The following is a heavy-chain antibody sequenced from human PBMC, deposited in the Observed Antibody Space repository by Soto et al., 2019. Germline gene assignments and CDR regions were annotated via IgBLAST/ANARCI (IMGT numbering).Heavy chain of an antibody. CDR3: AYPNPGYSSGWYGLDY. CDR2: ITPFNGNT. V-gene: IGHV1-45*02. CDR1: GYTFTYRY. Sequence: SVKVSCKASGYTFTYRYLHWVRQAPGEALEWMGWITPFNGNTNYAQKFQDRVTITRDRSMSTAYMELSSLRSEDTAIYYCAYPNPGYSSGWYGLDYWGQGTLVTVSS. J-gene: IGHJ4*02. D-gene: IGHD6-19*01.